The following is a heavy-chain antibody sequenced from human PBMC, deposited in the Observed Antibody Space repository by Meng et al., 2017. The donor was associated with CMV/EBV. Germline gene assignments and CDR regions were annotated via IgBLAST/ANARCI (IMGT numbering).Heavy chain of an antibody. V-gene: IGHV3-9*01. CDR1: GFTFDDYA. J-gene: IGHJ6*02. D-gene: IGHD2-2*01. CDR2: INWNSGDI. CDR3: AKNLVVPVATPYYYYGMDV. Sequence: SLKISCAASGFTFDDYAMHWVRQAPGKGLEWVSGINWNSGDIGYADSVKGRFTISRDNSKNTLYLQMNSLRAEDTGVYYCAKNLVVPVATPYYYYGMDVWGQGTTVTVSS.